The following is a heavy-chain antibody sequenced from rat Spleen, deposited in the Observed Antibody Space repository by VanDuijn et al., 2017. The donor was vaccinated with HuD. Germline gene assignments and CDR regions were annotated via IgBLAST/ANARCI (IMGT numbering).Heavy chain of an antibody. Sequence: EVKLVESGGGLVQPGRSLKLSCAASGFTFSNYGMHWIRQAPTKGLEWVASISPSGGSTYYRDSVKGRFTISRHNTQNTLYLQMNSLRSEDTATYYCTTGYYDGYYLVFDYWGQGVMVTVSS. J-gene: IGHJ2*01. CDR1: GFTFSNYG. CDR3: TTGYYDGYYLVFDY. D-gene: IGHD1-12*03. V-gene: IGHV5-19*01. CDR2: ISPSGGST.